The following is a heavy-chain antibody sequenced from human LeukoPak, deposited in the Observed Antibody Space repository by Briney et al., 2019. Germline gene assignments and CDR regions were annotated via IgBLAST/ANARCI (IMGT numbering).Heavy chain of an antibody. CDR2: ISSSGSTI. Sequence: PGGSLRLSCAASGFTFSSYEMNWVRQAPGKGLEWVSYISSSGSTIYYADSVKGRFTISRDNAKNSLYLQMNSLRAEDTAVYYCASDYDFWSGFDYWGQGTLVTVSS. CDR1: GFTFSSYE. V-gene: IGHV3-48*03. D-gene: IGHD3-3*01. J-gene: IGHJ4*02. CDR3: ASDYDFWSGFDY.